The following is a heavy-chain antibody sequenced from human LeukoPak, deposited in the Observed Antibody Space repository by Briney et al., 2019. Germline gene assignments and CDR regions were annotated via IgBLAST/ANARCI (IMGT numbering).Heavy chain of an antibody. CDR3: ARDHRGSGSRYYYYCMDV. D-gene: IGHD3-10*01. CDR1: DFSFITYA. V-gene: IGHV3-23*01. Sequence: GGSLRLSCAASDFSFITYAMSWVRQAPGKGLEWVSSISGGDPTTYYADSVKGRFTISRDNSKNTLYLQMNSLRAEDTAVYYCARDHRGSGSRYYYYCMDVWGKGTTVTISS. CDR2: ISGGDPTT. J-gene: IGHJ6*03.